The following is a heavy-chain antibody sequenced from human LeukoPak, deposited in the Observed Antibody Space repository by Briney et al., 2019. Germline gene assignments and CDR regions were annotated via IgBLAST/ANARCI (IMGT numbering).Heavy chain of an antibody. V-gene: IGHV4-59*01. J-gene: IGHJ4*02. CDR3: ARGDGYIYSFDY. CDR2: IYYSGST. Sequence: SETLSLTCTVSGGSTSSYYWSWIRQPPGKGLEWIGYIYYSGSTNYNPSLKSRVTMSVDTSKNQFSLKLSPVTTADTAVYYCARGDGYIYSFDYWGQGTLVTVSS. D-gene: IGHD5-24*01. CDR1: GGSTSSYY.